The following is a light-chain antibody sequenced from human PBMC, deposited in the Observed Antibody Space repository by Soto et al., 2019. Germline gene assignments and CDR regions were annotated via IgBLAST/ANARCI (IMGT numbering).Light chain of an antibody. V-gene: IGKV1-9*01. CDR1: QGISSY. CDR2: ATS. Sequence: IQLTQSPSSLSASVGDRVTITCRASQGISSYLAWYQQKPGKAPKLLIYATSTLQSGVPSRFSGSGSGTDFTLTSSSLQPEDFATYCCQQLDTSPLTFGPGTKVDIK. CDR3: QQLDTSPLT. J-gene: IGKJ3*01.